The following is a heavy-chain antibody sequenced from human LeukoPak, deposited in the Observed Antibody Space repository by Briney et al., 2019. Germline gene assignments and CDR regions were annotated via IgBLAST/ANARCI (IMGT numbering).Heavy chain of an antibody. Sequence: GGSLRLSCAASGFTFDDYGMSWVRQAPGKGLEWVFGINWNGGSTGYADSVKGRFTISRDNAKNSLYLQMNSLRAEDTALYYCARDRLRSGSYGPIDYWGQGTLVTVSS. CDR1: GFTFDDYG. J-gene: IGHJ4*02. V-gene: IGHV3-20*04. D-gene: IGHD1-26*01. CDR3: ARDRLRSGSYGPIDY. CDR2: INWNGGST.